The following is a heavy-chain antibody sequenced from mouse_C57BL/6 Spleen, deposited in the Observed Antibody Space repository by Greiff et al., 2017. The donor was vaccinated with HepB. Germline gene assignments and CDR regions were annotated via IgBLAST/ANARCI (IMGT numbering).Heavy chain of an antibody. D-gene: IGHD1-1*01. CDR1: GYTFTDYN. V-gene: IGHV1-22*01. Sequence: EVQLQQSGPELVKPGASVKMSCKASGYTFTDYNMHWVKQSHGKSLEWIGYINPNNGGTSYNQKFKGKATLTVNKSSSTAYMELRSLTAEDSAVFYGASNIYYYGSSYAMDYWGQGTSVTVSS. J-gene: IGHJ4*01. CDR2: INPNNGGT. CDR3: ASNIYYYGSSYAMDY.